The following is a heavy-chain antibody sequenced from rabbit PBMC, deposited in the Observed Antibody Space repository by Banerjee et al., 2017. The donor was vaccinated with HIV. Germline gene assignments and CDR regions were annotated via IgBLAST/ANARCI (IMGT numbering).Heavy chain of an antibody. J-gene: IGHJ5*01. Sequence: QEQLEESGGDLVRPEGSLTLTCTASGFSFSNKYVMCWVRQAPGKGLEWIACINTSTGNTVYASWAKGRFTISKTSSTTVTLQMTSLTAADTATYFCGRKYASAWGGWLDLWGPGTLVTVS. CDR3: GRKYASAWGGWLDL. CDR1: GFSFSNKYV. V-gene: IGHV1S45*01. D-gene: IGHD4-1*01. CDR2: INTSTGNT.